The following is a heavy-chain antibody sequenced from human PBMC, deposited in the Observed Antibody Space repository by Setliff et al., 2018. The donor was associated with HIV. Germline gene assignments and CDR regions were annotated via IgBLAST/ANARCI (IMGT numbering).Heavy chain of an antibody. Sequence: GESLKISCKASGYSFTSYYIGWVRQMPGKGLEWMGIIYPGDSETKYSPSFQGQVTISADESINTAYLQWSSLTASDSAMYFCAKNRGGGASGYYTPADSWGQGTLVTVSS. D-gene: IGHD3-3*01. CDR2: IYPGDSET. J-gene: IGHJ4*02. CDR1: GYSFTSYY. CDR3: AKNRGGGASGYYTPADS. V-gene: IGHV5-51*01.